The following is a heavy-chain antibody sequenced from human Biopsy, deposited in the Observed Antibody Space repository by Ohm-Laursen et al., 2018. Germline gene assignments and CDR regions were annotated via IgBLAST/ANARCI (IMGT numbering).Heavy chain of an antibody. CDR3: ARLTRRGNIIFFDY. D-gene: IGHD1-26*01. CDR1: GDSVSNNF. V-gene: IGHV4-59*08. J-gene: IGHJ4*02. Sequence: SETLSLTWTVSGDSVSNNFWTWIRQPPGKTLEWIAYKFYRGTTTYNPSLKGRVIGSVDPPKIQNSLKLPSVTASDTAIYYCARLTRRGNIIFFDYWGQGTLVAVSS. CDR2: KFYRGTT.